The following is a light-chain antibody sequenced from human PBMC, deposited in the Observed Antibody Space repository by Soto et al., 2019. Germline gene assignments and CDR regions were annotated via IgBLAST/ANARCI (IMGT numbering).Light chain of an antibody. V-gene: IGKV3-20*01. Sequence: EILLTQSPGTLSLSPGERATLSCRASQSVSSYLAWYQQKPGQAPRLLIYGASSRATGIPDRFSGSGSGTDFTLTISRLEPEDFAVYYCQLYGNSLTFGQGTRLEIK. CDR3: QLYGNSLT. CDR2: GAS. CDR1: QSVSSY. J-gene: IGKJ5*01.